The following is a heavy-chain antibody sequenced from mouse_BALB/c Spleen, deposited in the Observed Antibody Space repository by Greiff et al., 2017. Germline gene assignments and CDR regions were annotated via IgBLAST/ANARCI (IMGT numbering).Heavy chain of an antibody. CDR3: ASTMITTTGFAY. J-gene: IGHJ3*01. CDR2: ISSGSSTI. CDR1: GFTFSSFG. Sequence: EVKLVESGGGLVQPGGSRKLSCAASGFTFSSFGMHWVRQAPEKGLEWVAYISSGSSTIYYADTVKGRFTISRDNPKNTLFLQMTSLRSEDTAMYYCASTMITTTGFAYWGQGTLVTVSA. V-gene: IGHV5-17*02. D-gene: IGHD2-4*01.